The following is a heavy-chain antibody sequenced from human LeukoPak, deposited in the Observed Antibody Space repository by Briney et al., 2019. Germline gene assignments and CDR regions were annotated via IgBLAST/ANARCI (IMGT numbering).Heavy chain of an antibody. CDR1: GGSISSSSYY. Sequence: SETLSLTCTVSGGSISSSSYYWGWIRQPPGKGLEWIGSIYYSGSTYYNPSLKSRVTISVDTSKNQFSLKLSSVTAADTAVYYCASGDCSGGSCYLFYYWGQGALVTVSS. D-gene: IGHD2-15*01. V-gene: IGHV4-39*01. CDR3: ASGDCSGGSCYLFYY. CDR2: IYYSGST. J-gene: IGHJ4*02.